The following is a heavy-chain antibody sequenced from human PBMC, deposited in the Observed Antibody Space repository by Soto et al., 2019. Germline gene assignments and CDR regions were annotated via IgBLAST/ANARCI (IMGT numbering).Heavy chain of an antibody. J-gene: IGHJ5*02. D-gene: IGHD2-15*01. Sequence: SETLSLTCTVSGDSVSSGSYYWSWIRQPPGKGLEWIGYIYYSGSTNYNPSLKSRVTMSVDTSKNNFSLKLSSVTAADTAVYYCARDRARFCSGGSCYGVDPWGQGTLVTVSS. CDR2: IYYSGST. V-gene: IGHV4-61*03. CDR3: ARDRARFCSGGSCYGVDP. CDR1: GDSVSSGSYY.